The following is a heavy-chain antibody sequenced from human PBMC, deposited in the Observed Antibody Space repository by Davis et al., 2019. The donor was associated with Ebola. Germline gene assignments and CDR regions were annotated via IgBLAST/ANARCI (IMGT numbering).Heavy chain of an antibody. CDR1: GYTFTSYY. D-gene: IGHD3-3*01. CDR2: INPSGGST. Sequence: ASVKVSCKASGYTFTSYYIHWVRPPPGQELELMGLINPSGGSTSYAQKFQGRVTMTRDTSTSTVYMELSSLRSEDTAVYYCARERRITIFGVVTPNTFDYWGQGTLVTVSS. J-gene: IGHJ4*02. V-gene: IGHV1-46*01. CDR3: ARERRITIFGVVTPNTFDY.